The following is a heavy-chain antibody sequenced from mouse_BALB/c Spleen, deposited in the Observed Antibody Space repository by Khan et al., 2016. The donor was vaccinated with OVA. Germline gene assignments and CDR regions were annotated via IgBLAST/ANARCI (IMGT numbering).Heavy chain of an antibody. V-gene: IGHV1S135*01. J-gene: IGHJ3*01. Sequence: VQLKQSGPELMKPGASVKISCKASGYSFTTYYIHWVIQSHGKSLEWIGFIDPFSGGTTYNQKFKGKATLTADKSSSTAYIHLSNLTSEDSAVYYCTRHGYVAWFTYWGQGTVVTVSA. D-gene: IGHD2-2*01. CDR1: GYSFTTYY. CDR3: TRHGYVAWFTY. CDR2: IDPFSGGT.